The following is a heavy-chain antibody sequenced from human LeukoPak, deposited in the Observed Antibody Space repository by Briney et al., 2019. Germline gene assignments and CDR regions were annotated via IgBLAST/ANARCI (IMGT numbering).Heavy chain of an antibody. CDR3: ARGGPYCGGDCYYFDF. CDR1: GYTFTSYY. Sequence: ASVKVSCKVSGYTFTSYYMHWVRQAPGQGLGWVGKINPSGGSTTYAQKFQGRVTMARDTSTSTVYMELSSLISEDTAVYYCARGGPYCGGDCYYFDFWGQGTLVTVSS. J-gene: IGHJ4*02. V-gene: IGHV1-46*01. D-gene: IGHD2-21*02. CDR2: INPSGGST.